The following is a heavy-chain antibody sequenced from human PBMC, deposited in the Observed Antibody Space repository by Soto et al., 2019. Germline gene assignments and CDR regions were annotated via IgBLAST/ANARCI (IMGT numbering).Heavy chain of an antibody. D-gene: IGHD6-13*01. V-gene: IGHV3-30*18. CDR3: VKDEGSSRPFDY. Sequence: PGGSLRLSCAVSGFTFRSYGMHWVRQAPGKGLEWVAAISYDESNRFYGDSVKGRFTISRDNFKNMLYLQMSSLRAEDTALYHCVKDEGSSRPFDYWGQGTQVTVSS. J-gene: IGHJ4*02. CDR2: ISYDESNR. CDR1: GFTFRSYG.